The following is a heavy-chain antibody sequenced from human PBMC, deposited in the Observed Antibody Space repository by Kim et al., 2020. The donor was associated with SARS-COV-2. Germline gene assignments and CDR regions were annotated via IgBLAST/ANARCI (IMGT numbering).Heavy chain of an antibody. CDR3: ARGHSSGWYHYYYYYGMDV. D-gene: IGHD6-19*01. CDR1: GGSFSGYY. Sequence: SETLSLTCAVYGGSFSGYYWSWIRQPPGKGLEWIGEINHSGSTNYNPSLKSRVTISVDTSKNQFSLKLSSVTAADTAVYYCARGHSSGWYHYYYYYGMDVWGQGTTVTVSS. J-gene: IGHJ6*02. V-gene: IGHV4-34*01. CDR2: INHSGST.